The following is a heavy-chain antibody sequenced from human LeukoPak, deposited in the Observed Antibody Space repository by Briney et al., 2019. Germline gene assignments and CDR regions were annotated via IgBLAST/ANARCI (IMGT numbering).Heavy chain of an antibody. D-gene: IGHD2-15*01. CDR2: IIPMHALA. J-gene: IGHJ4*02. CDR3: ARDVCSGGGCYADY. Sequence: GASVKVSCKASGGTFSSYAISWVRQAPGQGLEWIGRIIPMHALANSAQKFQGRVTLTADQSTSTAYLELTSLRSEDTAVYFCARDVCSGGGCYADYWGQGTLVTVSS. CDR1: GGTFSSYA. V-gene: IGHV1-69*04.